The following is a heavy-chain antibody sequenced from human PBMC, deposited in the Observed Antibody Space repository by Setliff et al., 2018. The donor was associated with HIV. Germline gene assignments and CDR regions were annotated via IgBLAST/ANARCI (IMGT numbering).Heavy chain of an antibody. CDR2: FDSEDVEK. D-gene: IGHD3-22*01. Sequence: ASVKVSCKVSGYTLSELSMHWVRQAPGKGLEWMGGFDSEDVEKIYAEKFQCRVTMTEDRSTDTAYMELNSLTSEDTAVYYGATVSGYYYDSSGQEYFKHWGQGTLVTVSS. CDR1: GYTLSELS. CDR3: ATVSGYYYDSSGQEYFKH. V-gene: IGHV1-24*01. J-gene: IGHJ1*01.